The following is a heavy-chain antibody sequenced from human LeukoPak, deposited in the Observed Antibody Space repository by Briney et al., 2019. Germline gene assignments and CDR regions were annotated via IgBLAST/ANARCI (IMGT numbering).Heavy chain of an antibody. CDR3: ARVPLKTATSFDY. V-gene: IGHV1-69*01. CDR1: GGAFSSYA. J-gene: IGHJ4*02. Sequence: SVKVSCKASGGAFSSYAISWVRQAPGQGLEWMGGIIPIFGTANYAQKFQGRVTITADESTSTAYMELSSLRSEGTAVYYCARVPLKTATSFDYWGQGTLVTVSS. D-gene: IGHD2-21*02. CDR2: IIPIFGTA.